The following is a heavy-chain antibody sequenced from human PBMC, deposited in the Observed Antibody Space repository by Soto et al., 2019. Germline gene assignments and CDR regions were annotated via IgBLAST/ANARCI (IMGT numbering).Heavy chain of an antibody. J-gene: IGHJ4*02. CDR3: ARNRITMIVVALGFDY. CDR2: ISYDGSIK. V-gene: IGHV3-30-3*01. D-gene: IGHD3-22*01. CDR1: GFTFSSYA. Sequence: QVQLVESGGGVVQPGRSLRLSCAASGFTFSSYAMHWVRQAPGKGLEWVAVISYDGSIKYYADSVKGRFTISRDNSKNTMYLQMNSLRAEDTAVYYCARNRITMIVVALGFDYWGQGTLVTVSS.